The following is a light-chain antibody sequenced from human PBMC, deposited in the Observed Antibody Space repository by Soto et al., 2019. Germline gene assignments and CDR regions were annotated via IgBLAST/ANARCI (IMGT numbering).Light chain of an antibody. V-gene: IGKV1-5*03. CDR1: QSISSW. CDR2: KAS. J-gene: IGKJ1*01. CDR3: QQYNSYSRT. Sequence: DIQMTQSPSTLSASVGDRVTITCRASQSISSWLSWYQQKPGKAPKLLIYKASSLESGVPSRFSGSGSGTEFTLTISSRQPDDFATYECQQYNSYSRTFGQGTEV.